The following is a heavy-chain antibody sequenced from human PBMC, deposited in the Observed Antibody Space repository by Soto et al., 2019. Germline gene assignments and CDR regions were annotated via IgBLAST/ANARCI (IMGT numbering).Heavy chain of an antibody. CDR2: IYSGGST. J-gene: IGHJ4*02. CDR1: GFTVSSNY. CDR3: ARVRDYGDYRLDY. Sequence: EVQLVESGGGLVQPGGSLRLSCAASGFTVSSNYMSWVRQAPGKGLEWVSVIYSGGSTYYADSVKGRFTISRDNSKNTLYLQMNSLRAEDTAVYYCARVRDYGDYRLDYWGQGTLVTVSS. V-gene: IGHV3-66*01. D-gene: IGHD4-17*01.